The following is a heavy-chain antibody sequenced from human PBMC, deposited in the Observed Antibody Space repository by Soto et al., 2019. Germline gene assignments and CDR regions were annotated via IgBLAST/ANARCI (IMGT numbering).Heavy chain of an antibody. CDR1: GGSISSYY. CDR3: ARLSGAYFGSDV. V-gene: IGHV4-59*01. Sequence: SETLSLTCSVSGGSISSYYWNWIRQSPGKGLEWIGDIHYSGSTNYSPSLKSRVTMSVDTSKNQFSLSLSSVTAADSAVYHCARLSGAYFGSDVWGQGNTVTVSS. CDR2: IHYSGST. J-gene: IGHJ6*02. D-gene: IGHD3-10*01.